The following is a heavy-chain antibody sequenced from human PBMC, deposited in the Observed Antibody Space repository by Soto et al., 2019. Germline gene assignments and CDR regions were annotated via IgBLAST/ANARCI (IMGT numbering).Heavy chain of an antibody. CDR1: GDSIRSGNYY. Sequence: TSETLSLTCTVSGDSIRSGNYYWSWIRQPPGKGLEWIGNIFYSGSTYYNPSLKTRLTISVDTSKNQFSLRLSSVTAADTAVYYCARVSTSASGSYYTLDYWGQGTLVTVSS. V-gene: IGHV4-30-4*01. J-gene: IGHJ4*02. D-gene: IGHD3-10*01. CDR3: ARVSTSASGSYYTLDY. CDR2: IFYSGST.